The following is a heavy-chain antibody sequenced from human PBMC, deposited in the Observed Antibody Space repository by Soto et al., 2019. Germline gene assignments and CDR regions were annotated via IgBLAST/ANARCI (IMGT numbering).Heavy chain of an antibody. V-gene: IGHV1-46*01. CDR1: GYSFIYYY. Sequence: GASVKVSCKASGYSFIYYYIHWVRPAPGQGLEWMGLIDPNGGSTTYAQNFQGRITLTRDTSMSTVYMELSSLRSNDTAVYYCARAPANYGDYMYYFDCWGQGTLVTVSS. CDR2: IDPNGGST. D-gene: IGHD4-17*01. J-gene: IGHJ4*02. CDR3: ARAPANYGDYMYYFDC.